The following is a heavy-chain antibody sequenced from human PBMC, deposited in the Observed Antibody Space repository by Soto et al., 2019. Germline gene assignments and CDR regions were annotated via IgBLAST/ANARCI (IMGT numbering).Heavy chain of an antibody. J-gene: IGHJ6*02. Sequence: SQTLSLTCAISGESVSSNSAAWNWIRQSPSKGLEWLGRTYYRSKWYNDYAVSVKSRITINPDTSKNQFSLQLNSVTPEDTAVYYCAREHYDILTGYSPYYYYYGMDVWGQGTTVTVSS. D-gene: IGHD3-9*01. CDR3: AREHYDILTGYSPYYYYYGMDV. V-gene: IGHV6-1*01. CDR2: TYYRSKWYN. CDR1: GESVSSNSAA.